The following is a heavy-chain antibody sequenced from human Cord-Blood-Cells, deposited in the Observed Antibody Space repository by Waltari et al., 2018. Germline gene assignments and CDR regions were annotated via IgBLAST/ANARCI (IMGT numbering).Heavy chain of an antibody. CDR1: GGTFSSYA. Sequence: QVQLVQSGAEVKKPGSSVKVSCKASGGTFSSYAISWVRQAPGQGLEWMGGRSPTLVTSSDARKFHVRVTITADECTSTAYMELSSLRSEDTAVYYCAGSPRGSSWYYYYRMDDWGQGTTVTVSS. CDR2: RSPTLVTS. J-gene: IGHJ6*02. V-gene: IGHV1-69*01. CDR3: AGSPRGSSWYYYYRMDD. D-gene: IGHD6-13*01.